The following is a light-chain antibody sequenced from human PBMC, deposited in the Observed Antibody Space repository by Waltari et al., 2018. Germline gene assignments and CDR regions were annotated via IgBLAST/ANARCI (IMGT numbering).Light chain of an antibody. J-gene: IGKJ1*01. CDR3: MQSLHLRT. CDR1: QSLLHTDGKTF. V-gene: IGKV2D-29*01. CDR2: EAS. Sequence: DIVVTTTPSSLSVTLGQRAPSACKSSQSLLHTDGKTFLYWYLQKPGQPPQLLIYEASNRFPGVPERFSGSGSGTDFTLKISRVEAEDVGVYYCMQSLHLRTFGQGTKVEI.